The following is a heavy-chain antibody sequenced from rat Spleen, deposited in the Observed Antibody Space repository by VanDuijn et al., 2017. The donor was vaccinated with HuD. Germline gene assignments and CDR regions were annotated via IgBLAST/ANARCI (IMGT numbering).Heavy chain of an antibody. Sequence: EVQLVESGGGLVQPGRSLKLSCATSGFTFRNYDMAWVRQDPTKGLEWVASISPSGGGTYYRDSVKGRFTVSRDNAKSTLYLQMDSLRSEDMATYYCARQETSGYSNWFTYWGQGTLVTVSS. CDR3: ARQETSGYSNWFTY. CDR1: GFTFRNYD. CDR2: ISPSGGGT. J-gene: IGHJ3*01. D-gene: IGHD4-3*01. V-gene: IGHV5-25*01.